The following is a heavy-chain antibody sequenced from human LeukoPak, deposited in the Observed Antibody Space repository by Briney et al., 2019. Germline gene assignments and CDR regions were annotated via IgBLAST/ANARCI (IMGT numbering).Heavy chain of an antibody. CDR3: ARDGDYDILTGYYYYFDY. J-gene: IGHJ4*02. D-gene: IGHD3-9*01. V-gene: IGHV1-18*01. CDR2: IGAYNGNT. Sequence: ASVKVSCKASGYTFTSYGISWVRQAPGQGLEWMGWIGAYNGNTNYAQKLQGRVTMTTDTSTSTAYMELRSLRSDDTAVYYCARDGDYDILTGYYYYFDYWGQGTLVTVSS. CDR1: GYTFTSYG.